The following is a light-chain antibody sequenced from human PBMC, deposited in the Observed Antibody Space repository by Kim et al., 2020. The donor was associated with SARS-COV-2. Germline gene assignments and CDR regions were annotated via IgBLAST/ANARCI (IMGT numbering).Light chain of an antibody. CDR3: QQANSFPFT. J-gene: IGKJ3*01. V-gene: IGKV1-12*01. CDR2: AAS. CDR1: QDISGW. Sequence: ASVGDRVIITCRASQDISGWLAWYQQKPGKAPKLLIYAASSLQSGVPSRFSGSGSETGFTLTISSLQPDDFATYYCQQANSFPFTFGPGTKVDIK.